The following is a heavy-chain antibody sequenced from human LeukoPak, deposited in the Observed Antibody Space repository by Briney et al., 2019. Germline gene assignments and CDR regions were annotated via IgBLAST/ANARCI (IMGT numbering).Heavy chain of an antibody. V-gene: IGHV3-30*18. CDR3: AKDGTTRGYSGYDQMATIKWVDY. Sequence: GGSLRLSCAASGFTFSGYGMRWVRQAPGKGLEWVGVISYDGSNKYYADSVKGGFTISRDNSKNTLYLQMNSLRAEDTAVYYCAKDGTTRGYSGYDQMATIKWVDYWGQGTLVTVSS. CDR2: ISYDGSNK. J-gene: IGHJ4*02. CDR1: GFTFSGYG. D-gene: IGHD5-12*01.